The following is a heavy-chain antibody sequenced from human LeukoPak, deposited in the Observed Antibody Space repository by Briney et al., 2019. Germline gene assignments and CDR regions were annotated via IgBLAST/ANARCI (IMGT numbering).Heavy chain of an antibody. Sequence: PGGSLRLSCAASGFTVSSNYMIWVRQAPGKGLEWVSVIYTGGNTDYADSVKGRFTFSRDNSKNTLYLQMNSLRAEDTAVYYCARAPAYYYYFDQWGQGTLVTVSS. D-gene: IGHD1-26*01. V-gene: IGHV3-53*01. CDR3: ARAPAYYYYFDQ. CDR2: IYTGGNT. CDR1: GFTVSSNY. J-gene: IGHJ4*02.